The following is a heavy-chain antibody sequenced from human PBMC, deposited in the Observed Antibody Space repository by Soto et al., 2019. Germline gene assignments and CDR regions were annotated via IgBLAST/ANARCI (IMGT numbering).Heavy chain of an antibody. CDR1: GGSFSGYY. D-gene: IGHD6-19*01. CDR2: INHSGST. V-gene: IGHV4-34*01. J-gene: IGHJ4*02. CDR3: ARGYRSGWAYHFDY. Sequence: SETLSLTCAVYGGSFSGYYGRWIRQPPGKGLEWIGEINHSGSTNYNSSLKSRVTISIDTSKNLFSLKLNAVTAADTAVYYCARGYRSGWAYHFDYWGQGTLVTVSS.